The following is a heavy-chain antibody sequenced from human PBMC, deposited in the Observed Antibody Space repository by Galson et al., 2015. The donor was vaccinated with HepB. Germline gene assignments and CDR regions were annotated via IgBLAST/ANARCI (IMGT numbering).Heavy chain of an antibody. CDR1: GFNFNDYG. V-gene: IGHV3-9*01. D-gene: IGHD3-3*01. J-gene: IGHJ6*02. Sequence: SLRLSCAASGFNFNDYGLHWVRQAPGKGLEWVSGISWNSASIGYADSVKGRFTTSRDNAKNSLYLQMNSLRPEDTALYYCAKDIGRYYDFWSGYGLTYDFGLDVWGQGTTVTVSS. CDR3: AKDIGRYYDFWSGYGLTYDFGLDV. CDR2: ISWNSASI.